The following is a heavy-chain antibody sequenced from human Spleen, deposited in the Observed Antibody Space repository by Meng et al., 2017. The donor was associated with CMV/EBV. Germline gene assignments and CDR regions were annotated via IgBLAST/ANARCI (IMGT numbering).Heavy chain of an antibody. CDR1: GYTFTDFN. J-gene: IGHJ4*02. Sequence: PGATVKISCKVSGYTFTDFNIHWVQQAPGKGLEWMGLVDPEDDERIYAEKFQGRVTMTADTSTDTAYMELSSLRSDDTAVYYCATTLNWGQGTLVTVSS. D-gene: IGHD2-8*01. CDR2: VDPEDDER. V-gene: IGHV1-69-2*01. CDR3: ATTLN.